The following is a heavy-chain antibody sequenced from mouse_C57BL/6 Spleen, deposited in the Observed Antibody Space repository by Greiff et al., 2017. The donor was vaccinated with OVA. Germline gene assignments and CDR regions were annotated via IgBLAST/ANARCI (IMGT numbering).Heavy chain of an antibody. V-gene: IGHV1-81*01. CDR3: ASPDSSEAMDY. D-gene: IGHD3-2*02. Sequence: QVQLQQSGAELARPGASVKLSCKASGYTFTSYGISWVKQRTGQGLEWIGEIYPRSGNTYYNEKFKGKATLTADKSSSTAYMELRSLTSEDSAVYFCASPDSSEAMDYWGQGTSVTVAS. CDR1: GYTFTSYG. CDR2: IYPRSGNT. J-gene: IGHJ4*01.